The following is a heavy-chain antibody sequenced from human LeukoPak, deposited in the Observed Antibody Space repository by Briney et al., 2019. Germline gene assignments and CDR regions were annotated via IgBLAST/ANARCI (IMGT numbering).Heavy chain of an antibody. Sequence: PSQTLSLTCTVSGGSISSGDYYWSWIRQPPGKGLEWIGYIYYSGSTYYNPSLKSRVTISVDTSKNQFSLKLSSVTAADTAVYYCARANYYDSSGPNWFDPWGQGTLVTVSS. CDR2: IYYSGST. D-gene: IGHD3-22*01. CDR3: ARANYYDSSGPNWFDP. J-gene: IGHJ5*02. V-gene: IGHV4-30-4*01. CDR1: GGSISSGDYY.